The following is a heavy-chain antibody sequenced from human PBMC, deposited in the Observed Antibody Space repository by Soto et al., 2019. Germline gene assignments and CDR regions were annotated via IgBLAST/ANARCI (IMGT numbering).Heavy chain of an antibody. CDR1: GFTFSSYS. V-gene: IGHV3-48*01. CDR3: ARAQYCSGGSCYLIDY. Sequence: GGSLRLSCAASGFTFSSYSMNWVRQAPGKGLEWVSYISSSSSTIYYADSVKGRFTISRDNAKNSLYLQMNSLRAEDTAVYYCARAQYCSGGSCYLIDYWGQGTLVTVSS. J-gene: IGHJ4*02. CDR2: ISSSSSTI. D-gene: IGHD2-15*01.